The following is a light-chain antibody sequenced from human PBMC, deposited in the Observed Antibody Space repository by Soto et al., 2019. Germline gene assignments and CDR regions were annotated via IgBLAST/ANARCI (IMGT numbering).Light chain of an antibody. CDR1: QSVSSY. V-gene: IGKV3-11*01. CDR2: DAS. J-gene: IGKJ2*01. Sequence: EIVLTQSPATLSLSPGERVTLSCRASQSVSSYLAWYQQKPGQAPRLLIYDASNRATGIPARFSGSGSGTDFTLTISSPEPEDFAVYYCQQRSNWPPTFGQGTKLEIK. CDR3: QQRSNWPPT.